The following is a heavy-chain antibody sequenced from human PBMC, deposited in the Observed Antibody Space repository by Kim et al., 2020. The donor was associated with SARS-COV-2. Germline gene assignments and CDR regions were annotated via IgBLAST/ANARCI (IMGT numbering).Heavy chain of an antibody. CDR3: ATIRGSRSSNWYFDL. Sequence: DAVKVRFTISRDNSKRTLYLQMNSLSAEDTAVYYCATIRGSRSSNWYFDLWGRGTLVTVSS. J-gene: IGHJ2*01. V-gene: IGHV3-30*07. D-gene: IGHD3-10*01.